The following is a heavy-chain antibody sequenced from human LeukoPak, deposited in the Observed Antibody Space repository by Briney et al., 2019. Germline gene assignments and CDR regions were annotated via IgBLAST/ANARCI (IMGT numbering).Heavy chain of an antibody. Sequence: GGSLRLSCAASGFTFSSYAMSWVRQAPGKGLEWVSAISGSGGSTYYADSVKGRFTISRDNSKNTLYLQMNSLRAEDTAVYYCAEDLPPFLVVVPAAIDYWGQGTLVTVSS. CDR2: ISGSGGST. V-gene: IGHV3-23*01. CDR3: AEDLPPFLVVVPAAIDY. CDR1: GFTFSSYA. D-gene: IGHD2-2*01. J-gene: IGHJ4*02.